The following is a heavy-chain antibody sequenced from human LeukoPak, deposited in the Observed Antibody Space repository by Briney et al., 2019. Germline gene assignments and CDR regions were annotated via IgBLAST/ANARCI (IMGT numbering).Heavy chain of an antibody. D-gene: IGHD4-17*01. J-gene: IGHJ6*02. CDR1: GGSISSRDNY. Sequence: PSETLSLTCTVSGGSISSRDNYWGWFRQPPGKGLEWIGSIYYSGTTYYNPSLESRVTISVDTSKNQFPLKVSSATAADTAVYYCARQDTLTHYYVMDVWGQGTTVTVSS. CDR3: ARQDTLTHYYVMDV. CDR2: IYYSGTT. V-gene: IGHV4-39*01.